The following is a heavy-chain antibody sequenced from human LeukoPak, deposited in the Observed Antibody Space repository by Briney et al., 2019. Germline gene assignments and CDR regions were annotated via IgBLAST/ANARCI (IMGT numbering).Heavy chain of an antibody. J-gene: IGHJ4*02. D-gene: IGHD2-2*01. Sequence: GGSLRLSCAASGFTFSSYAMSWVRQAPGKGLEWVSAISGSGGSTYYADSVKGRFTISRDNSKNTLYLQMNSLRAEDTAVYYCAKDRWGYCSSTSCYLLWYYWGQGTLVTVSS. CDR1: GFTFSSYA. CDR3: AKDRWGYCSSTSCYLLWYY. V-gene: IGHV3-23*01. CDR2: ISGSGGST.